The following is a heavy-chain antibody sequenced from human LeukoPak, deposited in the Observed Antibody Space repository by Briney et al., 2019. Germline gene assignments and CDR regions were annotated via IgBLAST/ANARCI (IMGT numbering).Heavy chain of an antibody. CDR2: INRSGST. CDR1: GGSLSGNY. V-gene: IGHV4-34*01. Sequence: KASETLSLTCAVYGGSLSGNYWSWIRQPPGKGLEWIGEINRSGSTKYNPSLKSRVTISVDTSKNQFSLQLNSVTPEDTAVYYCVSGRVAGIDAFDIWGQGTMVTLSS. CDR3: VSGRVAGIDAFDI. D-gene: IGHD6-19*01. J-gene: IGHJ3*02.